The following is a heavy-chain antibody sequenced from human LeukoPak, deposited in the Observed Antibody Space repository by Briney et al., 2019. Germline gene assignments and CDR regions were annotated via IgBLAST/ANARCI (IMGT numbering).Heavy chain of an antibody. V-gene: IGHV1-46*01. D-gene: IGHD3-3*01. CDR2: INPSGGST. CDR1: GYTFTSYY. Sequence: ASVKVSCKASGYTFTSYYMHWVRQAPGQGLEWMGIINPSGGSTSYARKFQGRVTMTRDTSTSTVYMELSSLRSEDTAVYYCARDDFWSGPNPDYYYYGMDVWGQGTTVTVSS. J-gene: IGHJ6*02. CDR3: ARDDFWSGPNPDYYYYGMDV.